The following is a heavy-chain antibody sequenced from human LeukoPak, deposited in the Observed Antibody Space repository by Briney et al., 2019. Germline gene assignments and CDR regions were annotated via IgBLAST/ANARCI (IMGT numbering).Heavy chain of an antibody. V-gene: IGHV4-39*01. J-gene: IGHJ4*02. CDR2: IYYSGST. Sequence: PSETLSLTCTVSGDSISTSNSYWGWIRQPPGKGLEWIGSIYYSGSTYYNPSLKSRVSISVDTSKNQFSLKLSSVTAADTAVYYCARQWGRYDILTGYYFGGRIDYWGQGILVTVSS. CDR1: GDSISTSNSY. CDR3: ARQWGRYDILTGYYFGGRIDY. D-gene: IGHD3-9*01.